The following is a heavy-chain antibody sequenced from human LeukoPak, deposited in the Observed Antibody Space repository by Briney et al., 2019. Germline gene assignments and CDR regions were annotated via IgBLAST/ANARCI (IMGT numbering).Heavy chain of an antibody. D-gene: IGHD4/OR15-4a*01. V-gene: IGHV3-21*01. Sequence: GGTLRLSCVASGFTFSSDRMNWVRQAPGKGLEWVSTIYSGSDYIYYADSVKGRFTISRDNAKNSLYLQMKSLRAENTAIYYCARDLPVSGAYHQFDSWGQGTLVTVSS. CDR2: IYSGSDYI. J-gene: IGHJ4*02. CDR1: GFTFSSDR. CDR3: ARDLPVSGAYHQFDS.